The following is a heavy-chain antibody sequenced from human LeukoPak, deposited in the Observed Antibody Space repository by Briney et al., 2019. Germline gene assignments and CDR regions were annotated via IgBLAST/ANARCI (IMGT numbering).Heavy chain of an antibody. Sequence: ASVKVSCKASGYTFTGYYMHWVRQAPGQGLEWMGWINPNSGGTNYAQKFQGRVTMTRDTSTSTVYMELSSLRSEDTAVYYCARAYSSRVTVDYWGQGTLVTVSS. CDR3: ARAYSSRVTVDY. CDR1: GYTFTGYY. D-gene: IGHD4-17*01. J-gene: IGHJ4*02. CDR2: INPNSGGT. V-gene: IGHV1-2*02.